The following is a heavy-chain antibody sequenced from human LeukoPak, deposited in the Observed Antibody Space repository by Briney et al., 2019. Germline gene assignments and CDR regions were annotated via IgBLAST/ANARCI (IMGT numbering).Heavy chain of an antibody. Sequence: SETLSLTCTVSGGSISSYYWSWIRQPPGKGLEWIGYIYCSGSTNYNPSLKSRVTISVDTSKNQFSLKLSSVTAADTAVYYCATTYYDFWSGYSGNWFDPWGQGTLVIVSS. CDR3: ATTYYDFWSGYSGNWFDP. J-gene: IGHJ5*02. V-gene: IGHV4-59*01. CDR2: IYCSGST. D-gene: IGHD3-3*01. CDR1: GGSISSYY.